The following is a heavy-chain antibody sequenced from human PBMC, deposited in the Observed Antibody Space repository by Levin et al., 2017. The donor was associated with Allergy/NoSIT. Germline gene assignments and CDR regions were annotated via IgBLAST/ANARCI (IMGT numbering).Heavy chain of an antibody. CDR2: ISSSSSYT. CDR3: ARSGTMVRGVIITAPYYFDY. CDR1: GFTFSDYY. Sequence: GGSLRLSCAASGFTFSDYYTSWIRQAPGKGLEWVSYISSSSSYTNYADSVKGRFTISRDNAKNSLYLQMNSLRAEDTAVYYCARSGTMVRGVIITAPYYFDYWGQGTLVTVSS. V-gene: IGHV3-11*03. D-gene: IGHD3-10*01. J-gene: IGHJ4*02.